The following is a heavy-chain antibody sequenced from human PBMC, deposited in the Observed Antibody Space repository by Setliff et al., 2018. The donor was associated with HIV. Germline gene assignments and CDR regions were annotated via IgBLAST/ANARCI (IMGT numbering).Heavy chain of an antibody. Sequence: PSETLSLTCAVSGYSISSGYYWSWIRQPPEKGLEWIGEINHSGSTNYNLSLKSRVTIAVDTSKNQFSLKLSSVTAADTAVYYCARGRRNRLFWSGYFTLWGQGTLVTVSS. CDR3: ARGRRNRLFWSGYFTL. D-gene: IGHD3-3*01. J-gene: IGHJ4*02. CDR1: GYSISSGYY. V-gene: IGHV4-34*01. CDR2: INHSGST.